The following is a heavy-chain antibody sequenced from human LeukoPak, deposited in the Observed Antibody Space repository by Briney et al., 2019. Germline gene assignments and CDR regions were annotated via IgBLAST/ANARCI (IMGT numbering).Heavy chain of an antibody. V-gene: IGHV4-30-4*08. Sequence: LSLSCAASGFTFSNAAMTWIRQPPGKGLEWIGYIYYSGSTYYNPSLKSRVTISVDTSKNQFSLKLSSVTAADTAVYYCARDVGCSSTSCYRPYYYYYMDVWGKGTTVTVSS. CDR3: ARDVGCSSTSCYRPYYYYYMDV. D-gene: IGHD2-2*01. CDR1: GFTFSNAA. J-gene: IGHJ6*03. CDR2: IYYSGST.